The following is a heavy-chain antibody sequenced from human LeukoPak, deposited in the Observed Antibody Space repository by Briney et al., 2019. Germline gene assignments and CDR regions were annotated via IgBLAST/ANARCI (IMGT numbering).Heavy chain of an antibody. D-gene: IGHD4-11*01. CDR1: GFTYSHYG. V-gene: IGHV3-33*06. CDR2: IWSDGTEK. J-gene: IGHJ4*02. Sequence: PGRSLRLSCAASGFTYSHYGMHWVRQAPGKGLEWVAVIWSDGTEKYYGDAVKGRFTISRDNSRNTLYLQMNSLRGEDTAVYYCAKDAQRGFDYSNSLEKWGQGTLVTVSS. CDR3: AKDAQRGFDYSNSLEK.